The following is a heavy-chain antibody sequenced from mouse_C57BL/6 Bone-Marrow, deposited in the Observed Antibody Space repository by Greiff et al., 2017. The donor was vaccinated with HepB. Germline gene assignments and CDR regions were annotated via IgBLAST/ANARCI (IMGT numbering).Heavy chain of an antibody. Sequence: QVQLQQPGAELVKPGASVKLSCKASGYTFTSYWMQWVKQRPGQGLEWIGEIDPSDSYTNYNQKFKGKATLTVDTSSSTAYMQLSSLTSEDSAVYYCARERNYSPYWGQGTTLTVSS. CDR2: IDPSDSYT. V-gene: IGHV1-50*01. D-gene: IGHD2-12*01. J-gene: IGHJ2*01. CDR3: ARERNYSPY. CDR1: GYTFTSYW.